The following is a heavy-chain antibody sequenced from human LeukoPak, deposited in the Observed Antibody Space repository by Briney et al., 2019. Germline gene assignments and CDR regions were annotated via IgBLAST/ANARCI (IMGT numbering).Heavy chain of an antibody. V-gene: IGHV3-21*01. Sequence: KTGGSLRLSCAASGFNFSSYSMNWVRQAPGKGLEWVSSISSSSSFRYYADSVKGRFTISRDNAKNSLYLQMNSLRAEDTAVYYCASSPSEWLLYGGNEYDYWGQGTLVTVSS. J-gene: IGHJ4*02. CDR1: GFNFSSYS. D-gene: IGHD3-3*01. CDR2: ISSSSSFR. CDR3: ASSPSEWLLYGGNEYDY.